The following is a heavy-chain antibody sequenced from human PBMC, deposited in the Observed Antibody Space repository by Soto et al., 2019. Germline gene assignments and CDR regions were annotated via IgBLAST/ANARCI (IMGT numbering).Heavy chain of an antibody. CDR2: ITRDGYNK. CDR1: GFIFKNYA. Sequence: QVRLVESGGGVVQPGRSLRLSCAVSGFIFKNYALNWVRQAPGKGLEWVASITRDGYNKYYADSVKGRFTISRDNSKNTLSLQMTALRVEDSSVYYCTKSSGGSSSVGMDYWGPGTLVTVSS. D-gene: IGHD6-6*01. V-gene: IGHV3-30*04. J-gene: IGHJ4*02. CDR3: TKSSGGSSSVGMDY.